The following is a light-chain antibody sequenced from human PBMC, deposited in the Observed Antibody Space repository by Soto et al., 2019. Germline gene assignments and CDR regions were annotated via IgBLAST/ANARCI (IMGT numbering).Light chain of an antibody. CDR1: QSVSSTN. CDR2: GAS. CDR3: QQYGSSPWT. J-gene: IGKJ1*01. V-gene: IGKV3-20*01. Sequence: ETVLTQSPGTLSLSPGERATLSCRASQSVSSTNLAWYQQKPGQAPRLLISGASSRATGIPDRFSGSGSGTDFTLIISRLEPEDFAVYYCQQYGSSPWTFGQGTKVEIK.